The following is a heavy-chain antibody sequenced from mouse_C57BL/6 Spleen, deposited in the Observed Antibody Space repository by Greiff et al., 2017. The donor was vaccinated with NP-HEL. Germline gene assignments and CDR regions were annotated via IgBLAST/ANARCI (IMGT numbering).Heavy chain of an antibody. V-gene: IGHV5-4*03. J-gene: IGHJ3*01. CDR3: ARFYRRGFAY. Sequence: EVKLEESGGGLVKPGGSLKLSCAASGFTFSSYAMSWVRQTPEKRLEWVATISDGGSYTYYPDNVKGRFTISRDNAKNNLYLQMSHLKSEDTAMYYCARFYRRGFAYWGQGTLVTVSA. CDR2: ISDGGSYT. CDR1: GFTFSSYA.